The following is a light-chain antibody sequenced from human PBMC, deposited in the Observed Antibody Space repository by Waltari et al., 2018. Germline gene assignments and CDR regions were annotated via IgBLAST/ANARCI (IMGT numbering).Light chain of an antibody. V-gene: IGLV1-44*01. CDR3: AAWGDSLHGRWV. CDR1: SSNIGTNT. J-gene: IGLJ3*02. CDR2: HNM. Sequence: QSVLTQPPSASGTPGQRVTISCSGSSSNIGTNTVNWYQQVPGTHPKLLNFHNMLRPSRVPYRFSGSKAGTSASLAISGLQSEDEADYYCAAWGDSLHGRWVFGGGTKLTVL.